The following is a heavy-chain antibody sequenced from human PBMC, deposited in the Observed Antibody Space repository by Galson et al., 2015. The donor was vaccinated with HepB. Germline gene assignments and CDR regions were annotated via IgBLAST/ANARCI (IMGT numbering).Heavy chain of an antibody. J-gene: IGHJ6*02. V-gene: IGHV4-34*01. CDR1: GGSFSGYY. Sequence: ETLSLTCAVYGGSFSGYYWSWIRPPPGKGLEWIGEINHSGSTNYNPSLKSRVTISVDTSKNQFSLKLSSVTAADTAVYYCARGRGYCSSTSCRNDRYYYYGMDVWGQGTTVTVSS. CDR2: INHSGST. CDR3: ARGRGYCSSTSCRNDRYYYYGMDV. D-gene: IGHD2-2*01.